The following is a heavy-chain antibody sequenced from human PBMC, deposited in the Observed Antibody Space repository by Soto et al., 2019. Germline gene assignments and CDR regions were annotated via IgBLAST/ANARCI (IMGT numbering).Heavy chain of an antibody. CDR1: GFTFRSYS. V-gene: IGHV3-48*01. Sequence: EVQLVESGGGLVQPGGSPRLSCAASGFTFRSYSMNWVRQAPGKGLEWVSYISSGSSTIHYADSVKGRFTISRDNAKNSLFLQMNSLRAEDTAVYYCARAGDSGGYYWFDPWGQGTLVTVSS. CDR2: ISSGSSTI. CDR3: ARAGDSGGYYWFDP. D-gene: IGHD3-22*01. J-gene: IGHJ5*02.